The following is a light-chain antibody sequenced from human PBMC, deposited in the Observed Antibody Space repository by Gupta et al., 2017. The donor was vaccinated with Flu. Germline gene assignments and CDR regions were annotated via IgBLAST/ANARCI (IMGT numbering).Light chain of an antibody. CDR1: VGFNY. CDR3: ISNVAGNNLV. J-gene: IGLJ3*02. Sequence: VGFNYCACNHKHPGKAPELIIYEVRKRPSGVPDRVSGSKSGNTASLTISGRQAEDEADYYCISNVAGNNLVFGGGTNLTVL. V-gene: IGLV2-8*01. CDR2: EVR.